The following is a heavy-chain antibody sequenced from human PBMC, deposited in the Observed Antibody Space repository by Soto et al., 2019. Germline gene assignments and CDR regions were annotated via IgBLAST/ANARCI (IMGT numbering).Heavy chain of an antibody. J-gene: IGHJ4*02. V-gene: IGHV4-34*01. Sequence: SETLSLTCAVYGGSFSGYYWSWIRQPPGKGLEWIGEINHSGSTNYNPSLKSRVTISVDTSKNQFSLKLSSVTAADTAVYYCARMGEVRVSDDWGQGTLVTV. CDR1: GGSFSGYY. CDR2: INHSGST. D-gene: IGHD3-16*01. CDR3: ARMGEVRVSDD.